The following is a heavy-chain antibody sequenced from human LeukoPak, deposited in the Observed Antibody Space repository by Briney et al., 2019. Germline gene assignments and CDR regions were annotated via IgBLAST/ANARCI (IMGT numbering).Heavy chain of an antibody. CDR3: ARDLDSSGWYRGYYMDV. J-gene: IGHJ6*03. V-gene: IGHV1-2*02. D-gene: IGHD6-19*01. CDR2: INPNSGGT. CDR1: GYTFTGYY. Sequence: GASVKVSCKASGYTFTGYYMHWVRQAPGQGLEWMGWINPNSGGTNYAQKFQGRVTMTRDTSISTAYMELSRLRSDGTAVYYCARDLDSSGWYRGYYMDVWGKGTTVTVSS.